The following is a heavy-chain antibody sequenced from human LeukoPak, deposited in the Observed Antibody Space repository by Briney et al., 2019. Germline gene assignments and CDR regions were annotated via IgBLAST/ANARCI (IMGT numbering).Heavy chain of an antibody. Sequence: GGSLRLSCDASGFIFSGYYMSWARQAPGKGLKWISYISNPSSTKYYADSVKGRFTISRDNAKNSLYLQMNSLRAEDTAVYYCARCGDGLPCDFDYWGQGTLVTVSS. D-gene: IGHD2-21*01. V-gene: IGHV3-11*04. J-gene: IGHJ4*02. CDR3: ARCGDGLPCDFDY. CDR1: GFIFSGYY. CDR2: ISNPSSTK.